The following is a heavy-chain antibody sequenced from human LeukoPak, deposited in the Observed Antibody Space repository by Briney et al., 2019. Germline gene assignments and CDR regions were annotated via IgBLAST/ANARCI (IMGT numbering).Heavy chain of an antibody. V-gene: IGHV3-23*01. CDR1: GFTFSTYA. Sequence: GGSLRLSCAASGFTFSTYAMSWVRQAPGKGLEWVSAISGSGANTYYADSVKGRFSISRDNSKNTLPLQMNSLRTEDTAVYYCAKYLTLVRGQYDAFDIWGRGTLVTVSS. CDR3: AKYLTLVRGQYDAFDI. CDR2: ISGSGANT. D-gene: IGHD3-10*01. J-gene: IGHJ3*02.